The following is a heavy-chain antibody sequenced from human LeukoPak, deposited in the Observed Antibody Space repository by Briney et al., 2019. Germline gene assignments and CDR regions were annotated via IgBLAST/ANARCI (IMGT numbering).Heavy chain of an antibody. J-gene: IGHJ4*02. CDR1: GYTFSTYY. CDR2: INPSGGST. V-gene: IGHV1-46*01. Sequence: ASVKVSCKASGYTFSTYYIHWVRQAPGQGLEWMGIINPSGGSTSYAQKFQGRVTMTRDTSTNTVYMELSSLRSEDTAVYYCARGPSGRFLEWLSPFDYWGQGTLVTVSS. CDR3: ARGPSGRFLEWLSPFDY. D-gene: IGHD3-3*01.